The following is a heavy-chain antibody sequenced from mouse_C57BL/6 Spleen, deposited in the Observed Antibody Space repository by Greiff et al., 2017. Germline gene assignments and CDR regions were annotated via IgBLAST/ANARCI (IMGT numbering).Heavy chain of an antibody. CDR1: GYAFSSSW. D-gene: IGHD1-1*01. CDR2: IYPGDGDT. V-gene: IGHV1-82*01. CDR3: ARFRYYGSSYYFDY. J-gene: IGHJ2*01. Sequence: QVQLQQSGPELVKPGASVKISCKASGYAFSSSWLNWVKQRPGKGLEWIGRIYPGDGDTNYNGKFKGKATLTADKSSSTAYMQLSSLTSEDSAVYFCARFRYYGSSYYFDYWGQGTTLTVSS.